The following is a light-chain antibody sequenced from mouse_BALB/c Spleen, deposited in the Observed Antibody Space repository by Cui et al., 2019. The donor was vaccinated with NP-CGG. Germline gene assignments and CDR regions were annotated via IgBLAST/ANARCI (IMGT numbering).Light chain of an antibody. Sequence: AVVTQSSALTTSPGETVTLTCRSSTGAVTTSNYANWVQEKPDHLFTGLIGGTNNRVPGVPARFSGSLIGDKAALTITGAQTEDDAIYFCALWYSNHWVFGGGTKLTVL. CDR2: GTN. V-gene: IGLV1*01. CDR3: ALWYSNHWV. CDR1: TGAVTTSNY. J-gene: IGLJ1*01.